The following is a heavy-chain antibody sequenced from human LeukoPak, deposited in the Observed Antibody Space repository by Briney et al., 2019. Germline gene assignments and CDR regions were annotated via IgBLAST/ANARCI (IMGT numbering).Heavy chain of an antibody. Sequence: GASVKVSCKASGYTFTGYYMHWVRQAPGQGLEWMGIINPSGGSTSYAQKFPGRVTMTRDTSTSTVYMELSSLRSEDTAVYYCARDISDAFDIWGQGTMVTVSS. CDR3: ARDISDAFDI. CDR2: INPSGGST. J-gene: IGHJ3*02. D-gene: IGHD1-14*01. CDR1: GYTFTGYY. V-gene: IGHV1-46*01.